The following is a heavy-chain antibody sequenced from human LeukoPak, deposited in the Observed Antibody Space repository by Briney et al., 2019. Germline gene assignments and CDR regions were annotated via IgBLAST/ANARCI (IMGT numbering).Heavy chain of an antibody. D-gene: IGHD6-19*01. V-gene: IGHV4-4*07. CDR1: GGSISSYY. J-gene: IGHJ4*01. Sequence: SETLSLTCTVSGGSISSYYWSWIRQPAGKGLEWIGRIYTSGSTNYNPSLKSRVTMSVDTSKSQFSLRLSSVTAADTAVYYCASGGYSSGWQKGTYYFDYWGQGTLVTVSS. CDR3: ASGGYSSGWQKGTYYFDY. CDR2: IYTSGST.